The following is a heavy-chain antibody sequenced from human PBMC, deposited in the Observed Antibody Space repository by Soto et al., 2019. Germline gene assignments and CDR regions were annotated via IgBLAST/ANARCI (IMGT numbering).Heavy chain of an antibody. CDR2: ISTSGTTI. J-gene: IGHJ6*02. D-gene: IGHD4-4*01. CDR1: GFTFSSYN. Sequence: EVQLVESGGGLVQPGGSLRLSCAASGFTFSSYNMNWVRQAPGKGLEWVSYISTSGTTIYYTDSVKGRFTISSDNAKNSRFLLMNSLRDEDTAVYYCARYDYSNYGASDVWGQGTTVTVSS. V-gene: IGHV3-48*02. CDR3: ARYDYSNYGASDV.